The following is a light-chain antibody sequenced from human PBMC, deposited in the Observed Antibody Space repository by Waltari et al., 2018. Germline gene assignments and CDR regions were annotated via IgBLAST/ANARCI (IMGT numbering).Light chain of an antibody. CDR1: NIGTKS. Sequence: SYVLTQPPSVSVAPGKTASIPCGGYNIGTKSGHWYQPKPGQAPVLGIYDGRDRPSGIPDRFSGSKSGNMATLTISRVEAGDEADYSCQVWDINTDHHWVFGGGTKLTVL. CDR2: DGR. V-gene: IGLV3-21*03. J-gene: IGLJ3*02. CDR3: QVWDINTDHHWV.